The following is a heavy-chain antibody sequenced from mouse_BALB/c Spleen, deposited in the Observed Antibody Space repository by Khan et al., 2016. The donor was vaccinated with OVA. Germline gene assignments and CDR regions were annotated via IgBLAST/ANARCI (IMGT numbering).Heavy chain of an antibody. CDR2: IFPNNGDS. Sequence: VQLKQSGPELVKPGASVKISCKASGYTFTDYNMDWVKQSHGKSLECIGYIFPNNGDSGYNQKLKTKATLTVDYSSSTAYMEFRILTSEDSAVSYCVSSGYGSFAYWGQGTLFTVSA. CDR1: GYTFTDYN. D-gene: IGHD2-2*01. V-gene: IGHV1S29*02. CDR3: VSSGYGSFAY. J-gene: IGHJ3*01.